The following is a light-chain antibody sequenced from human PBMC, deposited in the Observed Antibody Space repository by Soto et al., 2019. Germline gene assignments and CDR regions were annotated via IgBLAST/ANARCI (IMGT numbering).Light chain of an antibody. Sequence: EIVLTQSPATLSLSPGERATLSCRASQSVSSYLAWYQQKPGQAPRLLIYDASNRATGIPARFSGSGSGTAFPSTTGRLEPKIFAFYYVRQRATGPPVTFAEGPRWRSN. CDR1: QSVSSY. J-gene: IGKJ4*01. CDR3: RQRATGPPVT. CDR2: DAS. V-gene: IGKV3-11*01.